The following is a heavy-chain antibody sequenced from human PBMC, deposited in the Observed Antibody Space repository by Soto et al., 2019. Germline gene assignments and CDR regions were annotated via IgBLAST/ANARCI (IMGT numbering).Heavy chain of an antibody. CDR2: IYHSGST. V-gene: IGHV4-30-2*01. D-gene: IGHD3-16*02. CDR3: ARLYGLDAFDI. J-gene: IGHJ3*02. CDR1: GGSISSGGYS. Sequence: SETLSLTCAVSGGSISSGGYSWSWIRQPPGKGLEWIGYIYHSGSTNYNPSLKSRVTISVDRSKNQFSLKLSSVTAADTAVYYCARLYGLDAFDIWGQGTMGTVSS.